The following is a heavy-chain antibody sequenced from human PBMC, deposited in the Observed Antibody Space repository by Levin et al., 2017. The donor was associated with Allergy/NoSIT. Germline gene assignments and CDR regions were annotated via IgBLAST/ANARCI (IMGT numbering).Heavy chain of an antibody. CDR3: VKDTDWSFDF. D-gene: IGHD3-9*01. CDR1: GFTFSGHW. J-gene: IGHJ4*02. CDR2: IDGDGSVR. V-gene: IGHV3-7*04. Sequence: LSLTCAASGFTFSGHWMIWVRQAPGKGLEWVANIDGDGSVRNYVDSVRGRFTISRDNAKTSLYLQMNSLRAEDTAVYYCVKDTDWSFDFWGPGTLVTVSS.